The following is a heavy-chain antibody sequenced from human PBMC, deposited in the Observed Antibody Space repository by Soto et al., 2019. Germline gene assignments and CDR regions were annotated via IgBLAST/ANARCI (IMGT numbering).Heavy chain of an antibody. J-gene: IGHJ4*02. V-gene: IGHV1-18*01. D-gene: IGHD2-2*01. CDR2: ISTDNGNT. Sequence: QVHLVQSGVEVKKPGASVKVSCKASGYTLTNYGINWVRQAPGQGLEWMGWISTDNGNTNYAQKLQGRVTMTTDTSTSTAYMELRSLRSDDTAVYYCARDCSSTGCAFDYWGQGTLVTVSS. CDR3: ARDCSSTGCAFDY. CDR1: GYTLTNYG.